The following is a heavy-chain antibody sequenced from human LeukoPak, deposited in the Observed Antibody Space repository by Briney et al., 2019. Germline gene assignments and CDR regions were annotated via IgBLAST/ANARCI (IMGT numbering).Heavy chain of an antibody. CDR3: AKDRPPQYDSGTYSDY. V-gene: IGHV3-30*02. CDR1: GFTFNKYG. J-gene: IGHJ4*02. D-gene: IGHD3-10*01. CDR2: IRFDGSKK. Sequence: PGGSLRLSCVASGFTFNKYGIHWIRQAPGKGLEWVAFIRFDGSKKFYSDSVKGRFTISRDNSKNTLYLQMNSLRAEDSAVYFCAKDRPPQYDSGTYSDYWGQGTLVTVSS.